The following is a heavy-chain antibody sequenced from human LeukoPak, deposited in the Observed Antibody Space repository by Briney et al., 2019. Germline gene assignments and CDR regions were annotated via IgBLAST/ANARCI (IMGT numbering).Heavy chain of an antibody. V-gene: IGHV3-30-3*01. CDR1: GFTFSSYA. CDR2: ISYDGSNK. D-gene: IGHD3-16*01. Sequence: PGGSLRLSCAASGFTFSSYAMHWVRQAPGKGLEWVAVISYDGSNKYYADSVEGRFTISRDNSKNTLYLQMNSLRAEDTAVYYCARGGRAFDIWGQGTMVTVSS. J-gene: IGHJ3*02. CDR3: ARGGRAFDI.